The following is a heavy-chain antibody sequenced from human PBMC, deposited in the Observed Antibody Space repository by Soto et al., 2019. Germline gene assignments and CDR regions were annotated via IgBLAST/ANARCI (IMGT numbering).Heavy chain of an antibody. D-gene: IGHD6-13*01. CDR3: AKRAHPGYSSSWVYFDY. CDR2: ISGSGGST. CDR1: GFTFSSYA. V-gene: IGHV3-23*01. J-gene: IGHJ4*02. Sequence: ETLRLSCAASGFTFSSYAMSWVRQAPGKGLEWVSAISGSGGSTYYADSVKGRFTISRDNSKNTLYLQMNSLRAEDTAVYYCAKRAHPGYSSSWVYFDYWGQGTLVTVSS.